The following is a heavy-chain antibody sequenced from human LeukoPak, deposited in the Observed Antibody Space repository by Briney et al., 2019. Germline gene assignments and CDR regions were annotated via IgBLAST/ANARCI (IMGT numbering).Heavy chain of an antibody. Sequence: SVEVSCKASGGTFSSYAISWVRQAPGQELEWMGGIIPIFGTANYAQKFQGRVTITADESTSTAYMELSSLRSEDTAVYYCARARNGHLASWGQGTLVTVSS. CDR1: GGTFSSYA. CDR2: IIPIFGTA. J-gene: IGHJ4*02. CDR3: ARARNGHLAS. V-gene: IGHV1-69*13. D-gene: IGHD4-17*01.